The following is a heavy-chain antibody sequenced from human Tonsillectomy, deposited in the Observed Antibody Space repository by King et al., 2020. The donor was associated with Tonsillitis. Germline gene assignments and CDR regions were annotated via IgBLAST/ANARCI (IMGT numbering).Heavy chain of an antibody. CDR1: GFTFEDYD. J-gene: IGHJ6*02. CDR3: AGERRVTAYYYGLDV. CDR2: ITYDGRKT. Sequence: QLVQSGGGLVQPGRSLRLSCVGSGFTFEDYDMHWVRQAPGKGLEWVSGITYDGRKTGHADSVEGRFTVSRDNGKNSLYLEMNRLRPEDTALYFCAGERRVTAYYYGLDVWGQGTMVTVSS. V-gene: IGHV3-9*01.